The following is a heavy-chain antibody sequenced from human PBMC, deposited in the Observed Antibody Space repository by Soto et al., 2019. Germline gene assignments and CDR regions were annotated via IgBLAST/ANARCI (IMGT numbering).Heavy chain of an antibody. CDR1: GGFLSESY. J-gene: IGHJ5*02. CDR3: VRIRYQLPSSVLWLDP. V-gene: IGHV4-34*01. D-gene: IGHD3-16*01. CDR2: INHVGGT. Sequence: SETLSLTCAVYGGFLSESYWTWIRQPPGKGLEWIGEINHVGGTNYNPSLKSRVTMSVDTSQNQFSLRLTSVTAADTAMYFCVRIRYQLPSSVLWLDPWGQGTPVTAPQ.